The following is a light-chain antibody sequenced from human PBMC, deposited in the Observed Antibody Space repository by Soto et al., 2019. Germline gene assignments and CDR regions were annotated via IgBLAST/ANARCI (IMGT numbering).Light chain of an antibody. V-gene: IGKV3-15*01. Sequence: ENVLTQSPGTLSLSPGERATLSCRASQSVSSNFLAWYQQKPGQAPRLLIYGASTRATGIPARFSGSGSGTEFTLTISSLQSEDFAVYYCQQYNNWPQTFGQGTKLEIK. CDR2: GAS. CDR3: QQYNNWPQT. CDR1: QSVSSN. J-gene: IGKJ2*01.